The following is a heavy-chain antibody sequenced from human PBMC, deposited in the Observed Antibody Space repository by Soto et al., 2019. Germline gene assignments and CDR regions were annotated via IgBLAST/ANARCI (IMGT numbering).Heavy chain of an antibody. CDR3: AKKRGPYGDYGLCDY. V-gene: IGHV3-23*01. CDR1: GFTFSSYA. Sequence: GGSLRLSCAASGFTFSSYAMSWVRQAPGKGLEWVSAISGSGGSTYYADSVKGRFTISRDNSKNTLYLQMNSLRAEDTAVYYCAKKRGPYGDYGLCDYWGQGTLVTVSS. CDR2: ISGSGGST. J-gene: IGHJ4*02. D-gene: IGHD4-17*01.